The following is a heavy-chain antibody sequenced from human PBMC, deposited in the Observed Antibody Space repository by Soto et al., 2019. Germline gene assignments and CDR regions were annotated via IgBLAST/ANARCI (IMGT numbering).Heavy chain of an antibody. D-gene: IGHD1-26*01. CDR1: GHTFSNAW. CDR3: ITISRSSPWGC. J-gene: IGHJ4*02. Sequence: EVQLVESGGDLVEPGGSLRLSCATSGHTFSNAWMSWVRQAPGKGLEWVGRIKSKTDGGTTDYAAPVKGRFTISRDDSKGALYLQMSSLETDDTAVYYCITISRSSPWGCWGQGTLVTVAS. V-gene: IGHV3-15*01. CDR2: IKSKTDGGTT.